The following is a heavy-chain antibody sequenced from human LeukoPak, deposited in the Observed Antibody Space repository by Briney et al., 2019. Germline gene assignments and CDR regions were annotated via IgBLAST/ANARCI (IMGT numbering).Heavy chain of an antibody. V-gene: IGHV1-18*01. CDR3: AREGDIVVVPAAHDY. CDR1: GYTFTSYG. CDR2: ISAYNGNT. J-gene: IGHJ4*02. D-gene: IGHD2-2*01. Sequence: ASVKVSCKASGYTFTSYGISWVRQAPGQGLEWMGWISAYNGNTNYAQKLQGRVTMTTDTSTSTAYMELRSLRSDDTAVYYCAREGDIVVVPAAHDYWGQGTLVTVSS.